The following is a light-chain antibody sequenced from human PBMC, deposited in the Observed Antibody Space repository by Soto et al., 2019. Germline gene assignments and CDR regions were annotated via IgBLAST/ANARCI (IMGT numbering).Light chain of an antibody. CDR3: QQCGSSPWT. Sequence: EIVLTQSPGTLSLSPGERATLSCRASQSVSSYYLAWYQQKPGQAPRLLIYAASSRATGIPDRFSGGGSGTDFTLTIRRMETEDSAVYYCQQCGSSPWTFGQGTKVDI. CDR2: AAS. CDR1: QSVSSYY. J-gene: IGKJ1*01. V-gene: IGKV3-20*01.